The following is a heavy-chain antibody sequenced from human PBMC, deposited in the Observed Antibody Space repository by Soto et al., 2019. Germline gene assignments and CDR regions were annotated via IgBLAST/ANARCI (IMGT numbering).Heavy chain of an antibody. CDR1: GFTFSSYA. J-gene: IGHJ4*02. CDR2: ISGSGGST. V-gene: IGHV3-23*01. Sequence: GGSLRLSCAASGFTFSSYAMSWVRQAPGKGLEWVSAISGSGGSTYYADSVKGRFTISRDNSKNTLYLQMNSLRAEDTAVYYCAKEGRYCSSTSCRYGLDYWGQGTLVTVSS. CDR3: AKEGRYCSSTSCRYGLDY. D-gene: IGHD2-2*01.